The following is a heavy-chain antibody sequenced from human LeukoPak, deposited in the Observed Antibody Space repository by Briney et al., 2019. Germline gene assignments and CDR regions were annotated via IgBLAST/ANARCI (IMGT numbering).Heavy chain of an antibody. Sequence: GGSLRLSCAASGFTFSSYWMSWVRQASGKGLEWVANIKQDGSEKYYVDSVKGPFTISRDNAKNSLYLQRNSLRAEDTAVYYCARVGRPMWGLDYWGQGTLVTVSS. CDR3: ARVGRPMWGLDY. D-gene: IGHD3-10*02. CDR1: GFTFSSYW. V-gene: IGHV3-7*01. J-gene: IGHJ4*02. CDR2: IKQDGSEK.